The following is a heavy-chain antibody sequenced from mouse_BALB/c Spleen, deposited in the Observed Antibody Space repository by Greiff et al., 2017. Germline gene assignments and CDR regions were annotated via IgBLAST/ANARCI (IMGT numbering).Heavy chain of an antibody. Sequence: EVKVVESGGGLVKLGGSLKLSCAASGFTFSSYYMSWVRQTPEKRLELVAAINSNGGSTYYPDTVKGRFTISRDNAKNTLYLQMSSLKSEDTALYYCARDPYYYGSRGVFDYWGQGTTLTVSS. V-gene: IGHV5-6-2*01. D-gene: IGHD1-1*01. CDR3: ARDPYYYGSRGVFDY. J-gene: IGHJ2*01. CDR2: INSNGGST. CDR1: GFTFSSYY.